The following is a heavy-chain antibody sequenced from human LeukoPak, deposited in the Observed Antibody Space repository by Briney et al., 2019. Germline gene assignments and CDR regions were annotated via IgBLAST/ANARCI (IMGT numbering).Heavy chain of an antibody. J-gene: IGHJ4*02. V-gene: IGHV4-59*01. CDR1: GGSISEYY. CDR3: ARLYRGDFGSCCSTHLDY. Sequence: SETLSLTCTVSGGSISEYYWTWIRQPPGKGLEWLGYINYSGSTKYNPSTNRRVTMSVDTSKNQFYLKPGSVTAADTALYYSARLYRGDFGSCCSTHLDYWGQGTPVTVSS. D-gene: IGHD3-3*01. CDR2: INYSGST.